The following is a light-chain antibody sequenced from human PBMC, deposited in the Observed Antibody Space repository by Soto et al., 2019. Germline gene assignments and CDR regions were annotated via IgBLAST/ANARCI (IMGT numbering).Light chain of an antibody. J-gene: IGKJ4*01. CDR1: QSISSY. Sequence: ITQTPSSLSASVGDRVTITCRASQSISSYLNWYQQKPGKAPKLLIYAASSLQSGVPSRFSGSGSGTDFILTISSLQPEDFETDECQQRFSTPLTFAGGTKGDIK. CDR3: QQRFSTPLT. CDR2: AAS. V-gene: IGKV1-39*01.